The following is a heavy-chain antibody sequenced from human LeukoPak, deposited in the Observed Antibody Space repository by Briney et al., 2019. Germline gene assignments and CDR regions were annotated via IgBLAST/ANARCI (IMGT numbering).Heavy chain of an antibody. V-gene: IGHV1-18*01. J-gene: IGHJ6*02. CDR1: GYTFTSYG. CDR3: ARDSPPGYYYYYGMDV. Sequence: GASVKVSCKASGYTFTSYGISWVRQAPGQGLEWMGWISAYNGNTNYAQKLQGRVTMTTDTSTSTAYMELRSLRSDDTAVYYCARDSPPGYYYYYGMDVWGQGTTATVSS. CDR2: ISAYNGNT.